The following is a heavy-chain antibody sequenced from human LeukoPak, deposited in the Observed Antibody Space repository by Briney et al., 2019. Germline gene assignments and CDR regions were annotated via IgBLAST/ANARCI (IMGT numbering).Heavy chain of an antibody. CDR3: AKDILGGLYWYFDL. CDR1: GFTLSTNA. J-gene: IGHJ2*01. V-gene: IGHV3-23*01. D-gene: IGHD2-15*01. CDR2: ISGSGAST. Sequence: GGSLRLSCLTSGFTLSTNAMSWVRQAPGKGLEWISGISGSGASTYYADSVKGRFTISRDNSKNTLYLQMNSLRAEDTAVYYCAKDILGGLYWYFDLWGRGTLVTVSS.